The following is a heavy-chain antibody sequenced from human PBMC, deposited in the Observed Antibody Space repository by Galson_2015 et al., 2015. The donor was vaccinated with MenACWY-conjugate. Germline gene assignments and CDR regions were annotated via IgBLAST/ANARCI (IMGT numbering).Heavy chain of an antibody. CDR1: GFTFNNYW. V-gene: IGHV3-23*01. CDR2: ISDSGAAT. J-gene: IGHJ6*03. CDR3: AKDVYMDV. Sequence: SLRLSCAASGFTFNNYWMHWVRQAPGTGLEWVAIISDSGAATHYIDSVKGRFTTTRDNSKNTLYLQMSRLRAEDTALYYCAKDVYMDVWGKGTTVSVSS.